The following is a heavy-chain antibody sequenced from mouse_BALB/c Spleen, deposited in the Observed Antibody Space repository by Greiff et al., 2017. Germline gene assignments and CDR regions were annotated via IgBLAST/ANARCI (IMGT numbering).Heavy chain of an antibody. V-gene: IGHV1-69*01. J-gene: IGHJ4*01. Sequence: VQLQQPGAELVMPGASVKMSCKASGYTFTDYWMHWVKQRPGQGLEWIGAIDTSDSYTSYNQKFKGKATLTVDESSSTAYMQLSSLTSEDSAVYYCARYYRYEAMDYWGQGTSVTVSS. CDR2: IDTSDSYT. CDR1: GYTFTDYW. CDR3: ARYYRYEAMDY. D-gene: IGHD2-14*01.